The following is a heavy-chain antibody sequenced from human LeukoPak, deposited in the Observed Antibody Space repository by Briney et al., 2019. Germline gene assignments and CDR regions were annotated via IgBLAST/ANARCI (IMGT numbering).Heavy chain of an antibody. CDR2: IYYTGST. CDR1: GGSISSNSYY. Sequence: SETLSLTCTVSGGSISSNSYYWGWIRQPPGKGLEWIGTIYYTGSTYYNPSLKSRVTISVDTSKNQFSLKLSSVTAADTAVYYCASRDYGDYRWFDPWGQGTLVTVSS. CDR3: ASRDYGDYRWFDP. J-gene: IGHJ5*02. D-gene: IGHD4-17*01. V-gene: IGHV4-39*07.